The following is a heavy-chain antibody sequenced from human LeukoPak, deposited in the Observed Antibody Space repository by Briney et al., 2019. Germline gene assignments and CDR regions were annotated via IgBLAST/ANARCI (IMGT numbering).Heavy chain of an antibody. CDR2: IIPIFGTA. J-gene: IGHJ4*02. V-gene: IGHV1-69*13. CDR3: ARVEELPYYFDY. CDR1: GGTFSSYA. D-gene: IGHD1-7*01. Sequence: GASVKVSCKASGGTFSSYAISWVRQAPGQGLEWMGGIIPIFGTANYAQKFQGRVTITADESTSTAYMELSSLRSDDTAVYYCARVEELPYYFDYWGQGTLVTVSS.